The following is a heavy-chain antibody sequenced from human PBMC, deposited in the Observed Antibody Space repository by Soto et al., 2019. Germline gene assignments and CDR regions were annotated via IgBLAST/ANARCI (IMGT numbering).Heavy chain of an antibody. CDR3: AKGVCSSTTCPLYGMDV. CDR1: GFTFSSYA. CDR2: ISGSGDST. Sequence: LRLSCAASGFTFSSYAMAWVCQAPGKGLDWVSVISGSGDSTDYADSVKGRFTISRDNSKNTLYLQMNSLRVDDTAVYYCAKGVCSSTTCPLYGMDVWGQGTTVTVSS. D-gene: IGHD2-2*01. V-gene: IGHV3-23*01. J-gene: IGHJ6*02.